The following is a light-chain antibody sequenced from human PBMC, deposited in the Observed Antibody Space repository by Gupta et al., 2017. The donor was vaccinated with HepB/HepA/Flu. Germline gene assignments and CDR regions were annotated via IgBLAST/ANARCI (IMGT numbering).Light chain of an antibody. CDR2: GYS. V-gene: IGLV1-40*01. Sequence: QSVLTQPPSVSGAPGQTVIIPCTGSTSNLGADYDVHWYHQLPGTAPKLLIYGYSSRPSGVPDRFSGSKSGASGSLAITGLQAEDEGDYYCQSFDSSLGGVLFGGGTRLTVL. J-gene: IGLJ2*01. CDR3: QSFDSSLGGVL. CDR1: TSNLGADYD.